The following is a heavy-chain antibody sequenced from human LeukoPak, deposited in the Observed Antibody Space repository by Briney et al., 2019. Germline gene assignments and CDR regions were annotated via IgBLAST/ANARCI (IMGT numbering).Heavy chain of an antibody. V-gene: IGHV3-21*06. J-gene: IGHJ4*02. D-gene: IGHD2-21*01. Sequence: GGSLRLSCAASGFTFSSYSMNWVRQAPGKGLEWVSSISSSSSYIYYADSVRGRFIISGDDAKNTLYLQMNSLRAEDTALYYCAREAPAYGERYFVSWGQGTLVTVSS. CDR1: GFTFSSYS. CDR3: AREAPAYGERYFVS. CDR2: ISSSSSYI.